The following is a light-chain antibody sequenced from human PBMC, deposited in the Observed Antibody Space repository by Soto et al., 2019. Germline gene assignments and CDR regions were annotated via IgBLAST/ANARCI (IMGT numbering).Light chain of an antibody. Sequence: HSVLTQPASVSGSPGQSITISCTGTSSDVGAFNYVSWYQHLPGSAPKLVIYGVNNRPSGVSSRFSGSKSGNTASLTISGLQAEDEADYYCSSYTTRSTVVFGGGTKLTVL. J-gene: IGLJ2*01. CDR3: SSYTTRSTVV. CDR2: GVN. V-gene: IGLV2-14*03. CDR1: SSDVGAFNY.